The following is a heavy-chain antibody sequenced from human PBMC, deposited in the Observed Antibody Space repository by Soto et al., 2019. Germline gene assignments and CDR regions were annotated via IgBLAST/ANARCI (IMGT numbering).Heavy chain of an antibody. CDR1: GFTFDDYA. J-gene: IGHJ6*01. D-gene: IGHD6-13*01. Sequence: GESLRLSYTSSGFTFDDYAMHWGRQAPGKGLEWVSGISWNSGSIGYADSVKGRFTISRDNAKNSLYLQMNSLRAEDTALYYCVKEMAGAGSRDYY. CDR3: VKEMAGAGSRDYY. V-gene: IGHV3-9*01. CDR2: ISWNSGSI.